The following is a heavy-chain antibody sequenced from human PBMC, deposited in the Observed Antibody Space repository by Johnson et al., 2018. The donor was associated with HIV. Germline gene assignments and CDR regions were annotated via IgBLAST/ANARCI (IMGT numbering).Heavy chain of an antibody. Sequence: QVQLVESGGGVVQPGRSLRLSCAASGFTFSTYDMHWVRQAPGKGLEWVAVISYDGANKYYADSVKGRFIISRDNSKNTLYLQMNSLRPEDTAVYFCARDGKYSSIGPDAFDVWGQGTMVAVSS. J-gene: IGHJ3*01. V-gene: IGHV3-30-3*01. CDR3: ARDGKYSSIGPDAFDV. D-gene: IGHD6-13*01. CDR2: ISYDGANK. CDR1: GFTFSTYD.